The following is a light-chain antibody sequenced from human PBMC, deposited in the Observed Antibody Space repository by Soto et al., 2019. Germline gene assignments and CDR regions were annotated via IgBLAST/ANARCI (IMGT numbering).Light chain of an antibody. Sequence: DIKMTQSPSTRSGSVGDRVTITCRASQTISSWLAWYQQKPGKAPKLLIYKASTLKSGVPSRFSGSGSGTEFTLTISSLKPDDFATYYCQQYETFSGTFGPGTKVDI. V-gene: IGKV1-5*03. J-gene: IGKJ1*01. CDR2: KAS. CDR3: QQYETFSGT. CDR1: QTISSW.